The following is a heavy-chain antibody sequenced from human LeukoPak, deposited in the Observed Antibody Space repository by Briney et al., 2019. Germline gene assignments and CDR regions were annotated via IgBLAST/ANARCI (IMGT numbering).Heavy chain of an antibody. D-gene: IGHD6-6*01. J-gene: IGHJ4*02. CDR1: GGSISSHY. V-gene: IGHV4-59*11. Sequence: PSETLSLTCTVSGGSISSHYWSWIRQPPGKGLEWIGYIYYSGSTNYNPSLKSRVTISVDTSKNQVSLKLSSVTAADTAVYYCARVKGVVRKIFDYWGQGTLVTVSS. CDR3: ARVKGVVRKIFDY. CDR2: IYYSGST.